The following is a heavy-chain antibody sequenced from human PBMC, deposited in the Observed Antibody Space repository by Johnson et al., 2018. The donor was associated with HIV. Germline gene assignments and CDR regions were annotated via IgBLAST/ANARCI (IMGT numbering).Heavy chain of an antibody. D-gene: IGHD4-11*01. CDR2: IWYDGSNK. Sequence: QVQLVESGGGVVQPGRSLRLSCAASGFTFRSYGMNWVRQAPGKGLEWVAVIWYDGSNKYYADSVKGRFTTSRENAKNSLYLQMNSLRAGDTAVYYCARRSIRSDGFDIWGQGTMVTVSS. V-gene: IGHV3-33*01. CDR1: GFTFRSYG. J-gene: IGHJ3*02. CDR3: ARRSIRSDGFDI.